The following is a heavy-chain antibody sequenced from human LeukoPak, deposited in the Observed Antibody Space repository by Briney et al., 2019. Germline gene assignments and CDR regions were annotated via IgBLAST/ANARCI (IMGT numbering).Heavy chain of an antibody. CDR2: ISYDGSNK. Sequence: SGGSLRLSCAASGFTFSSYGMHWVRQAPGKGLEWVAVISYDGSNKYYADSVKGRFTISRDNSKNTLYLQMNSLRAEDTAVYYCAKEQRRGITIFENWGQGTLVTVSS. V-gene: IGHV3-30*18. CDR3: AKEQRRGITIFEN. CDR1: GFTFSSYG. D-gene: IGHD3-3*01. J-gene: IGHJ4*02.